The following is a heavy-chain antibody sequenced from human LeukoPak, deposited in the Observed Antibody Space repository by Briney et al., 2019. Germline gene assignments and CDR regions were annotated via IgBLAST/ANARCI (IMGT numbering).Heavy chain of an antibody. D-gene: IGHD2-15*01. V-gene: IGHV3-74*01. J-gene: IGHJ4*02. CDR3: ARDQIYCSGGYCYFDY. Sequence: GGSLRLSCAASGFTFRSYRMHWVRQAPGKGLVWVSRINSDGSSTSYADSVKGRFTISRDNAKNTLYLQMNSLRVEDSAVYYCARDQIYCSGGYCYFDYWGQGTLVTVSS. CDR1: GFTFRSYR. CDR2: INSDGSST.